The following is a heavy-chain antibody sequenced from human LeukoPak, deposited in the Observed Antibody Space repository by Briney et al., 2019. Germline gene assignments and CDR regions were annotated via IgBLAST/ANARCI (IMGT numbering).Heavy chain of an antibody. Sequence: GGSLRLSCAASGFRFTNYWMSWVRQAPGKGLEWVANIKQDGSEIDYSDPMKGRFTISGDNTRNSVYLQVDSLRAEDTGAYYCARIGYSSSSSDYWGQGTLVTVSS. J-gene: IGHJ4*02. CDR2: IKQDGSEI. D-gene: IGHD5-18*01. CDR3: ARIGYSSSSSDY. CDR1: GFRFTNYW. V-gene: IGHV3-7*01.